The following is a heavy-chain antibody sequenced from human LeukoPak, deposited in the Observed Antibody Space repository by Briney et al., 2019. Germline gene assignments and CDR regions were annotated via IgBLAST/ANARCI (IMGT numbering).Heavy chain of an antibody. Sequence: SETLSLTCTVSGGSLSSYYWSWIRQPPGKGLEWIGYIYYSGSTNYNPSLKSRVTISVDTSKNQFSLKLSSVTAADTAVYYCAKLREIGYYTAANYWGQGTLVTVSS. D-gene: IGHD3-3*01. J-gene: IGHJ4*02. V-gene: IGHV4-59*01. CDR3: AKLREIGYYTAANY. CDR1: GGSLSSYY. CDR2: IYYSGST.